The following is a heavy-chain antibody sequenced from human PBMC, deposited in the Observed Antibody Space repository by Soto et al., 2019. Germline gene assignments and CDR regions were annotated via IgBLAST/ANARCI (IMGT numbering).Heavy chain of an antibody. Sequence: QVQLVQSGAEVKKPGSSVKVSCKASGDSFSNYISSWVRQAPGQGLEWMGGTIPMFATAQYAQKLQGRVTITADESTSTVYMDLTSLRSDDTAVYYCARGLFGQQWLVGFDTWGQGTLVTVSS. CDR1: GDSFSNYI. V-gene: IGHV1-69*01. CDR2: TIPMFATA. CDR3: ARGLFGQQWLVGFDT. J-gene: IGHJ4*02. D-gene: IGHD6-19*01.